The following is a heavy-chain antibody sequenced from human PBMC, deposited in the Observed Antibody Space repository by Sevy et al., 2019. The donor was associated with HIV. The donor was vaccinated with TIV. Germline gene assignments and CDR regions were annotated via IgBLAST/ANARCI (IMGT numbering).Heavy chain of an antibody. D-gene: IGHD1-1*01. Sequence: GGSLRLSCAASGFTFSSYAMHWVRQAPGKGLEWVAVISYDGSNKYYADSVKGRFTISRDNSKNTLYLQMNSLRAEDTALYYCARLVQPRAYRGQGTLVTVSS. V-gene: IGHV3-30*04. CDR1: GFTFSSYA. CDR3: ARLVQPRAY. CDR2: ISYDGSNK. J-gene: IGHJ4*02.